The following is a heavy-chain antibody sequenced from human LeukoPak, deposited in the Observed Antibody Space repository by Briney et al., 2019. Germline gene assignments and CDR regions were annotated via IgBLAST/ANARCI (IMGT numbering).Heavy chain of an antibody. CDR1: GYTFTSYY. CDR2: INPNSGGT. V-gene: IGHV1-2*02. D-gene: IGHD6-13*01. J-gene: IGHJ4*02. CDR3: ARSIAAAGHFDY. Sequence: ASVKVSCKASGYTFTSYYMHWVRQAPGQGLEWMGWINPNSGGTNYAQKFQGRVTMTRDTSISTAYMELSRLRSDDTAVCYCARSIAAAGHFDYWGQGTLVTVSS.